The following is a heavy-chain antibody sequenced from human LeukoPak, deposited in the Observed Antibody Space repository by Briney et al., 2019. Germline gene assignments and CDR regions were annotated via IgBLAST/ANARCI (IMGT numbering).Heavy chain of an antibody. D-gene: IGHD3-22*01. CDR2: ISSSSSTI. CDR3: ARVSPYYDSSGYYLDY. J-gene: IGHJ4*02. V-gene: IGHV3-48*01. Sequence: GGSLRLSCAASGFTFSSYSMNWVRQAPGKGVEWVSYISSSSSTIYYADSVKGRFTISRDNAKNSLYLQMNSLRAEDTAVYYCARVSPYYDSSGYYLDYWGQGTLVTVSS. CDR1: GFTFSSYS.